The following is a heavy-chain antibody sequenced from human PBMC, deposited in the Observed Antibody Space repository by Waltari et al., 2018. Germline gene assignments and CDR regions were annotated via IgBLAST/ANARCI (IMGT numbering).Heavy chain of an antibody. CDR3: AGVHECTRVDP. Sequence: QVQLQESGPGLVKPSQTMSLTCTVSGGPITSGVYYWSWIRQPPGKGLEWIVYIYYSWSTYSNPSLKSRVSLSVDTSKNEFSLNLRSVTASDTAVYYCAGVHECTRVDPWGQGTLVTVSS. V-gene: IGHV4-30-4*08. CDR1: GGPITSGVYY. D-gene: IGHD2-8*01. J-gene: IGHJ5*02. CDR2: IYYSWST.